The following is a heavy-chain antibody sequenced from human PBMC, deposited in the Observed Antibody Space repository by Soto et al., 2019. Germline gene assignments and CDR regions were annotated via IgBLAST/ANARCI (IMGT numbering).Heavy chain of an antibody. CDR1: GYTFTGYY. Sequence: ASVKVSCKASGYTFTGYYMHWVRQAPGQGLEWMGWINPNSGGTNYAQKFQGWVTMTRDTSISTAYMELSRLRSDDTALYYCARSKDTAMVTFAGLDYWGQGTLVTVSS. V-gene: IGHV1-2*04. CDR3: ARSKDTAMVTFAGLDY. J-gene: IGHJ4*02. D-gene: IGHD5-18*01. CDR2: INPNSGGT.